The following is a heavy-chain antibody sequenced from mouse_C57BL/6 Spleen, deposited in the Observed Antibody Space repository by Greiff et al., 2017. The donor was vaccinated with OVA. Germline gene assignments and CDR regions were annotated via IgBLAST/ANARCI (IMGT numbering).Heavy chain of an antibody. Sequence: DVQLQESGPGLVKPSQSLSLTCSVTGYSITSGYYWNWIRQFPGNKLEWMGYISYDGSNNYNPSLKNRISITRDTSKNQFFLKLNSVTTEDTATYYCARDDGYYVAFDYWGQGTTLTVSS. CDR1: GYSITSGYY. V-gene: IGHV3-6*01. CDR2: ISYDGSN. D-gene: IGHD2-3*01. J-gene: IGHJ2*01. CDR3: ARDDGYYVAFDY.